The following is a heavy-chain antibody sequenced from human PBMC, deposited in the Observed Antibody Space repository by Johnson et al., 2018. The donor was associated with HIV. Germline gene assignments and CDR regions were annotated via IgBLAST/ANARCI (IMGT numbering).Heavy chain of an antibody. CDR3: ARVEQLGAFDI. Sequence: QVQLVESGGGVVQPGRSLRLSCAASGFTFSSYAMHWVRQAPGKGLEWVAVISYDGSNKYYADSVKGRFTISRDNSKNTLYLQMKSLRVEDTAVYYCARVEQLGAFDIWGQGTMVTVSS. D-gene: IGHD6-6*01. CDR2: ISYDGSNK. CDR1: GFTFSSYA. V-gene: IGHV3-30*04. J-gene: IGHJ3*02.